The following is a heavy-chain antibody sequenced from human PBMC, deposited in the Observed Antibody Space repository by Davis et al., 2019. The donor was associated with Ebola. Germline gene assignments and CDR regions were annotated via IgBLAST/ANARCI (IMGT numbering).Heavy chain of an antibody. V-gene: IGHV3-21*01. CDR2: ISSSSSYI. D-gene: IGHD3-10*01. CDR3: ARDLGGVIKLHYYGMDV. Sequence: GESLKISCAASGFTFSSYSMNWVRQAPGKGLEWVSSISSSSSYIYYADSVKGRFTISRDNAKNSLYLQMNSLRAEDTAVYYCARDLGGVIKLHYYGMDVWGQGTTVTVSS. CDR1: GFTFSSYS. J-gene: IGHJ6*02.